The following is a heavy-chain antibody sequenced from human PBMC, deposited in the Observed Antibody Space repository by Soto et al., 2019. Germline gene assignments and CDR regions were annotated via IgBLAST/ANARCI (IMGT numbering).Heavy chain of an antibody. CDR3: ARDLVASWFDP. CDR1: GGSISSGDYY. Sequence: QVQLQESGPGLVKPSQTLSLTCTVSGGSISSGDYYWSWIRQPQGKGLEWIGYIYYSGSTYYNPSLKSRVTISVDTSKNQCSLKLSSVTAADTAVYYCARDLVASWFDPWGQGTLVAVSS. D-gene: IGHD5-12*01. V-gene: IGHV4-30-4*01. CDR2: IYYSGST. J-gene: IGHJ5*02.